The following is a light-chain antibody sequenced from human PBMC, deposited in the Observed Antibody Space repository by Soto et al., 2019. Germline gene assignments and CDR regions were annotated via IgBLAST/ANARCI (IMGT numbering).Light chain of an antibody. CDR3: SSYTTSTTVV. V-gene: IGLV2-14*03. CDR2: DVN. J-gene: IGLJ2*01. CDR1: SSDVGGYNY. Sequence: QSALTQPASVSGSSGQSISISCTGTSSDVGGYNYVSWYQQHPGKAPKLMIYDVNNRPSGVSNRFSGSKSGNTASLTISGLQAEDEADYFCSSYTTSTTVVFGGGTKLIVL.